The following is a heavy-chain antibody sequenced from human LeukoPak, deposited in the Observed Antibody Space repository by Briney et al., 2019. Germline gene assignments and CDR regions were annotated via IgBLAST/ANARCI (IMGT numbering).Heavy chain of an antibody. D-gene: IGHD2-15*01. CDR1: GGSISSGSYY. CDR3: AREGYCSGGSCYSGVPDY. J-gene: IGHJ4*02. V-gene: IGHV4-61*02. CDR2: IYTSGST. Sequence: SETLSLTCTVSGGSISSGSYYWSWIRQPAGKGLEWIARIYTSGSTNYNPSLKSRVTISVDTSKNQVSLKLSSVTAADTAVYYCAREGYCSGGSCYSGVPDYWGQGTLVTVSS.